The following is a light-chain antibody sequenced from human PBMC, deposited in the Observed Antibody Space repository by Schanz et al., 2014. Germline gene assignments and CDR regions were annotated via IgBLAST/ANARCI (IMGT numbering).Light chain of an antibody. CDR3: SSYGGSNFVV. J-gene: IGLJ2*01. CDR1: SSDVGGYDF. V-gene: IGLV2-11*01. Sequence: QSVLTQPRSVSGSPGQSVTISCTGTSSDVGGYDFVSWYQQHPGKAPKLMIYDVSQRPSGVPDRFSGSKSGNTASLTISGLQVEDEADYYCSSYGGSNFVVFGGGTKVTVL. CDR2: DVS.